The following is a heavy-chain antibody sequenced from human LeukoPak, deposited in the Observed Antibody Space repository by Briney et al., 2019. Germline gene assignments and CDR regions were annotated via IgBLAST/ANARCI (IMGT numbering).Heavy chain of an antibody. CDR2: INHSGST. Sequence: SETLSLTCAVYGGSFSGYYWSWICQPPGKGLEWIGEINHSGSTNYNPSLKSRVTISVDTSKNQFSLKLSSVTAADTAVYYCARGRNYYGSGSYRYDWYFDLWGRGTLVTVSS. V-gene: IGHV4-34*01. CDR1: GGSFSGYY. J-gene: IGHJ2*01. D-gene: IGHD3-10*01. CDR3: ARGRNYYGSGSYRYDWYFDL.